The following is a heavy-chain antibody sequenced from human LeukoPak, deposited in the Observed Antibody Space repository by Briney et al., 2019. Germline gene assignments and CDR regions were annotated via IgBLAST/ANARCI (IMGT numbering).Heavy chain of an antibody. V-gene: IGHV3-53*01. CDR1: GFTVSSNY. CDR3: ARESGIAAALDGMDV. J-gene: IGHJ6*02. D-gene: IGHD6-13*01. Sequence: PGGSLRLSCSASGFTVSSNYMSWVRQAPGKGLEWVSVIYSGGSTYYADSVKGRFTISRDNSKNTLYLQMNSLRAEDTAVYYCARESGIAAALDGMDVWGQGTTVTVSS. CDR2: IYSGGST.